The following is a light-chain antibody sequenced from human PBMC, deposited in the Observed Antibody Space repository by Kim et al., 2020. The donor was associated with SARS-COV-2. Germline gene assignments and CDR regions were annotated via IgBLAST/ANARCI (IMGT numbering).Light chain of an antibody. V-gene: IGLV3-1*01. Sequence: VSPGQTASITCSGDKLADRYASWYQQKPGQSPVLVIYQDAKRPSGIPERFSGSNSGNTATLTISGTQALDEADYYCQAWDSSTAFFGGGTQLTVL. CDR1: KLADRY. CDR2: QDA. CDR3: QAWDSSTAF. J-gene: IGLJ2*01.